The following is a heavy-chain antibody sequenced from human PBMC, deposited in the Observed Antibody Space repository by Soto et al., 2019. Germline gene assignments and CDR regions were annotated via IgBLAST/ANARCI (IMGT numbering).Heavy chain of an antibody. CDR1: GGSISSYY. Sequence: QVQLQESGPGLVKPSETLSLTCTVSGGSISSYYWSWIRQPPGKGLEWIGYIYYSGSTNYNPSLKSRVTISVDTSKNQFPLKLSSVTAADTAVYYCARETVAVAGTTYYYYYYMDVWGKGTTVTVSS. D-gene: IGHD6-19*01. CDR3: ARETVAVAGTTYYYYYYMDV. CDR2: IYYSGST. J-gene: IGHJ6*03. V-gene: IGHV4-59*01.